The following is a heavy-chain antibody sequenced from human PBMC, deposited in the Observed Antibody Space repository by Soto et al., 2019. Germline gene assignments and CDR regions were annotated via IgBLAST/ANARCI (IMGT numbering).Heavy chain of an antibody. CDR3: ARVIRNYEDY. CDR1: GFTFSSYS. Sequence: EVQLVESGGGLVKPGGSLRLSCAASGFTFSSYSMNWVRQAPGKGLEWVSSISSSSSYIYYADSVKGRFTISRDNDKNSLYLQMNSVGAEDTAVYYCARVIRNYEDYWGQGTLVTVSS. CDR2: ISSSSSYI. D-gene: IGHD1-7*01. J-gene: IGHJ4*02. V-gene: IGHV3-21*01.